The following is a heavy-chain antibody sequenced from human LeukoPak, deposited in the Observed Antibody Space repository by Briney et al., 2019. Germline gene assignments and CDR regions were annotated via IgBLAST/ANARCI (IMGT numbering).Heavy chain of an antibody. D-gene: IGHD3-10*01. V-gene: IGHV1-3*01. CDR2: INAGNGNT. CDR3: ARDIGLVGLLWFGELGFDY. Sequence: TSVKVSCKASGYTFTSYAMHWVRQAPGQRLEWMGWINAGNGNTKYSQKFQGRVTITRDTSASTAYMELSSLRSEDTAVYYCARDIGLVGLLWFGELGFDYWGPGTLVTASS. CDR1: GYTFTSYA. J-gene: IGHJ4*02.